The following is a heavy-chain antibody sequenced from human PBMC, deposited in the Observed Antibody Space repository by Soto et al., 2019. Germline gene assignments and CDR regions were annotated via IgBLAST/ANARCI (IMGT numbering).Heavy chain of an antibody. D-gene: IGHD4-17*01. V-gene: IGHV1-69*01. Sequence: QVQLVQSGAEVKKPGSSVKVSCKASGGTFSSYAISWVRQAPGQGLEWMGGIIPIFGTANYAQKFQGRVTTTAAESTSTAYMELSRLSSADTAVYYCARGRGGDYPNYYYGMDVWGQGTTVTVSS. J-gene: IGHJ6*02. CDR2: IIPIFGTA. CDR3: ARGRGGDYPNYYYGMDV. CDR1: GGTFSSYA.